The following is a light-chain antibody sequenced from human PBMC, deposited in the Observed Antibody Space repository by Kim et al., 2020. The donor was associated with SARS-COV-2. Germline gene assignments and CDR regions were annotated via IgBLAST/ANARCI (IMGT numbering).Light chain of an antibody. CDR2: DVS. CDR1: RSDVVGYNY. J-gene: IGLJ2*01. CDR3: SSYTSSSTYVV. V-gene: IGLV2-14*03. Sequence: QSSTVSSTGTRSDVVGYNYVYWYQQHQDKAPKLMIYDVSNRPSGVSNRFSGSKSGNTASLTISGLQAEDEADYYCSSYTSSSTYVVFGGGTQLTVL.